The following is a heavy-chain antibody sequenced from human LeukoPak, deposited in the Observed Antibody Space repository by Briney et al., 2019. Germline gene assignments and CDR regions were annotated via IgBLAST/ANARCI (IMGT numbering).Heavy chain of an antibody. Sequence: GRSLRLSCAASGFTFSSYGMHWVRQAPGKGLEWVAVIWYDGSNKYYADSVKGRFTISRDNSKNTLYLQMNSLRAEDTAVYYCAKCLGDSYGPSDYWGQGTLVTVSS. CDR2: IWYDGSNK. V-gene: IGHV3-33*06. CDR1: GFTFSSYG. CDR3: AKCLGDSYGPSDY. J-gene: IGHJ4*02. D-gene: IGHD5-18*01.